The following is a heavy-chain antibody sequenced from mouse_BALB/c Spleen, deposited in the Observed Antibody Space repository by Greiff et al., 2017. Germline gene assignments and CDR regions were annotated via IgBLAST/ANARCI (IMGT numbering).Heavy chain of an antibody. CDR1: GFTFSSYG. J-gene: IGHJ3*01. CDR2: INSNGGST. CDR3: ARGGYGSSYVAWFAY. V-gene: IGHV5-6-3*01. D-gene: IGHD1-1*01. Sequence: EVHLVESGGGLVQPGGSLKLSCAASGFTFSSYGMSWVRQTPDKRLELVATINSNGGSTYYPDSVKGRFTISRDNAKNTLYLQMSSLKSEDTAMYYCARGGYGSSYVAWFAYWGQGTLVTVSA.